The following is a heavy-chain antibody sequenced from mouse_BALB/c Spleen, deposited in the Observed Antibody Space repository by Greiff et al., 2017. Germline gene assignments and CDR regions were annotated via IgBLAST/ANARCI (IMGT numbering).Heavy chain of an antibody. CDR3: AATMITAWFAY. J-gene: IGHJ3*01. Sequence: QVQLQQSGPGLVQPSQSLSITCTVSGFSLTSYGVHWVRQSPGKGLEWLGVIWSGGSTDYNAAFISRLSISKDNSKSQVFFKMNSLQANDTAIYYCAATMITAWFAYWGQGTLVTVSA. CDR1: GFSLTSYG. D-gene: IGHD2-4*01. CDR2: IWSGGST. V-gene: IGHV2-2*02.